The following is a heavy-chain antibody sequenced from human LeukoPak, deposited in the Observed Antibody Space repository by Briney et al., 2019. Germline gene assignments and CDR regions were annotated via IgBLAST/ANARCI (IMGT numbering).Heavy chain of an antibody. CDR1: GGSISSYY. D-gene: IGHD2-15*01. J-gene: IGHJ4*02. CDR3: ARLGGYCSGGSCPKGHFDY. Sequence: PSETLSLTCTVSGGSISSYYWSWIRQPPGKGLEWIGSIYYSGSTYYNPSLKSRVTISVDTSKNQFSLKLSSVTAADTAVYYCARLGGYCSGGSCPKGHFDYWGQGTLVTVSS. V-gene: IGHV4-39*01. CDR2: IYYSGST.